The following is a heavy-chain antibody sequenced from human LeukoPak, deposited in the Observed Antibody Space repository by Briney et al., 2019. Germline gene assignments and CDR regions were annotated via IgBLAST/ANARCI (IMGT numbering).Heavy chain of an antibody. Sequence: SVKVSCKASGGTFSSYAISWVRQAPGQGLEWMGGIIPIFGTANYAQKFQGRVTITADESTSTAYMELSSLRSEDTAVYYCAKSLESTDYYYHMDVWGKGTTVTISS. CDR1: GGTFSSYA. D-gene: IGHD2-2*01. CDR3: AKSLESTDYYYHMDV. CDR2: IIPIFGTA. V-gene: IGHV1-69*13. J-gene: IGHJ6*03.